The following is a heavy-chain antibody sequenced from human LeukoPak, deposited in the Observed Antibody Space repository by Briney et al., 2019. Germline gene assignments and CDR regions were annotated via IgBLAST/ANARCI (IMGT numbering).Heavy chain of an antibody. Sequence: ATVKVSCKASGYTFTGYYMHWVRQAPGQGLEWMGWINPNSGGTNYAQKFQGRVTMTRDTSISTAYMELSRLRSDDTAVYYCARVGDYGGNLEYYFDYWGQGTLVTVSS. CDR3: ARVGDYGGNLEYYFDY. V-gene: IGHV1-2*02. J-gene: IGHJ4*02. D-gene: IGHD4-23*01. CDR2: INPNSGGT. CDR1: GYTFTGYY.